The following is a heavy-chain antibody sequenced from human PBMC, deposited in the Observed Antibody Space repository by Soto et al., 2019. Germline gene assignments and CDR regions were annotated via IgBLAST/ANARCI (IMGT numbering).Heavy chain of an antibody. D-gene: IGHD3-22*01. Sequence: PSETLSLTCAVYGGSFSGHSWTWIRQSPGKGLEWIGDINHSGRVNYSPSLKSRVTISLDTSKNQFSLTLSAVTAAATAMYYCSTRAYDTNGYYRFDPWGQGNLVTVSS. J-gene: IGHJ5*01. CDR2: INHSGRV. CDR3: STRAYDTNGYYRFDP. V-gene: IGHV4-34*01. CDR1: GGSFSGHS.